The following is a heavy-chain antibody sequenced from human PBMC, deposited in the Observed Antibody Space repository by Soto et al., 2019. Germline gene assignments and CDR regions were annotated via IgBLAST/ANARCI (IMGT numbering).Heavy chain of an antibody. CDR1: GFTFSSYT. J-gene: IGHJ4*02. CDR3: XKDWGDFXDNPGY. CDR2: ISSSSSNK. V-gene: IGHV3-21*01. Sequence: GGSMRLSCAASGFTFSSYTMNWVRQAPGKGLEWVSSISSSSSNKYYAHSVKGRFTISRDNSKNTLYLQMNSLRAEDTAVYYXXKDWGDFXDNPGYWGQGTLVTVSS. D-gene: IGHD3-22*01.